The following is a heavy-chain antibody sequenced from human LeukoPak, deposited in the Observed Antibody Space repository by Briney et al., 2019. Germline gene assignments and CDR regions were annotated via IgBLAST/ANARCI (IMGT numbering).Heavy chain of an antibody. V-gene: IGHV4-39*01. CDR2: IYYSGST. CDR1: GGSISSSSYY. J-gene: IGHJ6*02. Sequence: SETLSLTCTVSGGSISSSSYYWGWIRQPPGKRLEWIGSIYYSGSTYYNPSLKSRVTISVDTSKNQFSLKLSSVTAADTAVYYCARHRTNDLGYCSGGSCYVLPWGQGTTVTVSS. CDR3: ARHRTNDLGYCSGGSCYVLP. D-gene: IGHD2-15*01.